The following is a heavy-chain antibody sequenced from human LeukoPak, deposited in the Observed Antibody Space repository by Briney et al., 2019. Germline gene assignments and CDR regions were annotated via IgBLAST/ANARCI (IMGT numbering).Heavy chain of an antibody. D-gene: IGHD6-13*01. CDR3: HKQAAAAIDAFDI. J-gene: IGHJ3*02. CDR1: GFTFSSYC. Sequence: PGGSLRLSCAASGFTFSSYCMSWVRQAPGTGLEWVATIKQDESEKYYADSVKGRFTISRDNSKNTLYLQMNSLRAEDTAVYYTHKQAAAAIDAFDIWGQGTMVTVSS. CDR2: IKQDESEK. V-gene: IGHV3-7*05.